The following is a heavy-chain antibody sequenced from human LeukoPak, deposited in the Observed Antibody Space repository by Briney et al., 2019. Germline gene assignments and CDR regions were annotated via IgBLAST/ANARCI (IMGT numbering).Heavy chain of an antibody. Sequence: GGSLRLSCAVSGFIFSSSAMSWVRQAPGKGLEWVSAISGGGDDTSYADSARGRFTVSRDNSKNTLYLQMNSLRAEDTAVYYCARERYSSSWYKGDWYFDLWGRGTLVTVSS. CDR3: ARERYSSSWYKGDWYFDL. CDR2: ISGGGDDT. V-gene: IGHV3-23*01. J-gene: IGHJ2*01. D-gene: IGHD6-13*01. CDR1: GFIFSSSA.